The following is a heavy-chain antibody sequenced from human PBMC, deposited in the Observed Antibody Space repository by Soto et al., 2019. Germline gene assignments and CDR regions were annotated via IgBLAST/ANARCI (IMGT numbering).Heavy chain of an antibody. D-gene: IGHD2-2*01. CDR2: IYHSGST. V-gene: IGHV4-4*02. CDR1: GGSISSSNW. J-gene: IGHJ6*02. Sequence: SATLSLTCAVSGGSISSSNWWSWVRQPPGKGLEWIGEIYHSGSTNYNPSLKGRVTISVDKSKNQFSLKLSSVTAADTAVYYCARDPFVVVPAASYYYYYGMDVWGQGTTVTVSS. CDR3: ARDPFVVVPAASYYYYYGMDV.